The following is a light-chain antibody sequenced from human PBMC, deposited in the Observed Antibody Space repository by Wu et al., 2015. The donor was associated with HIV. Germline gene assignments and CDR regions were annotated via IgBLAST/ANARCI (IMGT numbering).Light chain of an antibody. J-gene: IGKJ2*03. CDR1: QSVSSY. Sequence: EIVLTQSPATLSLSPGERATLSCRASQSVSSYLAWYQQRPGQAPRLLIYDASNRATGIPGRFSGSGSGTDFTLTISSLEPEDSAVYYCQQRSNWPRNSFGQGTKLEIK. CDR2: DAS. V-gene: IGKV3-11*01. CDR3: QQRSNWPRNS.